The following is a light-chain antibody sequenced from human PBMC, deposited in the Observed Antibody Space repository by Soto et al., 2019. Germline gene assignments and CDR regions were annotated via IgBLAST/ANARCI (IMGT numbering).Light chain of an antibody. CDR1: QSVTSSH. CDR3: QQYCMSPPSFT. V-gene: IGKV3-20*01. J-gene: IGKJ2*01. CDR2: GAS. Sequence: EIVLTQSPGTLSLSPGERATLSCRASQSVTSSHLAWYQQKPGQAPRLLIYGASNRATGNPDMFSGSGSGTDLTLTISRLEPDDFVVYYCQQYCMSPPSFTFGQPTKLEIK.